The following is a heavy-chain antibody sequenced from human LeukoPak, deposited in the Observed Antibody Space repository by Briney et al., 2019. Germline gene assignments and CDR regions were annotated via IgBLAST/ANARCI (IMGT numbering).Heavy chain of an antibody. CDR2: IYYSGST. CDR1: GYSIRSGYY. J-gene: IGHJ3*02. V-gene: IGHV4-61*01. Sequence: PSETLSLTCTVSGYSIRSGYYWGWIRQPPGKGLEWIGYIYYSGSTNYNPSLKSRVTISVDTSKNQFSLKLSSVTAADTAVYYCASTWPVTYYDFWSGGGAFDIWGQGTMVTVSS. D-gene: IGHD3-3*01. CDR3: ASTWPVTYYDFWSGGGAFDI.